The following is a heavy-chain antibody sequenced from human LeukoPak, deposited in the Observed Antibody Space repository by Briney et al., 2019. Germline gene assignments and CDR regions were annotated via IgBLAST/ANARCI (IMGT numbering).Heavy chain of an antibody. CDR1: GFPFSSYW. J-gene: IGHJ4*02. CDR2: IKQDGSKK. D-gene: IGHD5-24*01. V-gene: IGHV3-7*04. Sequence: GGSLRLSCVASGFPFSSYWMTWVRQAPGKGLEWEANIKQDGSKKSYVDSVKGRFTISRDNAKNSLYLQMNSLRAEDTAIYYCTRVGYIDEGIDYWGQGTLVTVSS. CDR3: TRVGYIDEGIDY.